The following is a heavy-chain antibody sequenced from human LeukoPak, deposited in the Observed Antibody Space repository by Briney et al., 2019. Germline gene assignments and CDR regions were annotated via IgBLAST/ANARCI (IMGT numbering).Heavy chain of an antibody. Sequence: PGGSLRLSCAASGFTFSGYTIHWVRQAPGKGLERVAVMSNDGSIKKYANSVKGRFTISRDNSKNTLYLQMDSLRAEDTAVYYCARELTIFGVVIQRYDTFDIWGQGTMVTVSS. CDR3: ARELTIFGVVIQRYDTFDI. CDR2: MSNDGSIK. CDR1: GFTFSGYT. J-gene: IGHJ3*02. D-gene: IGHD3-3*01. V-gene: IGHV3-30-3*01.